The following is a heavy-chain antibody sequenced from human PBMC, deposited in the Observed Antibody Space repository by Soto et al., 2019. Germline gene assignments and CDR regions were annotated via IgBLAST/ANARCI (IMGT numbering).Heavy chain of an antibody. V-gene: IGHV3-15*01. CDR1: GFTFSNAW. Sequence: PGGSLRLSCAASGFTFSNAWMSWVRQAPGKGLEWVGRIKSKTDGGTTDCAAPVKGRFTISRDDSKNTLYLQMNSLKTEDTAVYYCTTEETYDISLYYGMDVWGQGTTVTVSS. CDR2: IKSKTDGGTT. CDR3: TTEETYDISLYYGMDV. J-gene: IGHJ6*02. D-gene: IGHD3-9*01.